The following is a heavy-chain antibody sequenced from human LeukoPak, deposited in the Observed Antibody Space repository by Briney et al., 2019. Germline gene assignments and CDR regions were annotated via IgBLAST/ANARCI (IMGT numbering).Heavy chain of an antibody. D-gene: IGHD2-8*02. Sequence: GGSLRLSCAASGFTFRNYAVHWVRQAPGKGLQWLAVISYDGTNKYYADSVKGRFTISRDNSENTLSLHMNSLRAEDTALYYCARSRGSPNTGEDAFDIWGQGTMATVSS. J-gene: IGHJ3*02. CDR3: ARSRGSPNTGEDAFDI. V-gene: IGHV3-30-3*01. CDR1: GFTFRNYA. CDR2: ISYDGTNK.